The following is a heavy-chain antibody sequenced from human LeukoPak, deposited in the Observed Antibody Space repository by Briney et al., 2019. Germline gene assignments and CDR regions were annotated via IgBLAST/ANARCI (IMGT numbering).Heavy chain of an antibody. Sequence: GGSLRLSCAASGFIVSSNYMSWVRQAPGKGLEWVSIIYRGGSTYYSDSVEGRFTISRDNSKNKLYLQMNSLRVEDTAVYYCARGGYGDYVDAFDIWGQGTMVTVSS. V-gene: IGHV3-53*01. J-gene: IGHJ3*02. CDR1: GFIVSSNY. CDR3: ARGGYGDYVDAFDI. D-gene: IGHD4-17*01. CDR2: IYRGGST.